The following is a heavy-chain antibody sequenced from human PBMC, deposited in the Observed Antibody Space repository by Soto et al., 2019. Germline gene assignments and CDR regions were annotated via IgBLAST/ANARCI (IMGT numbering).Heavy chain of an antibody. J-gene: IGHJ4*02. CDR2: IYPGDSDT. Sequence: GASLKISCQGSGYSFTSYWIGWVRQMPGKGLEWMGIIYPGDSDTRYSPSFQGQVTISADKSISTAYLQWSSLKASDTAMYYCARHRNVLLWFGELLLFDYWGQGTLVTVSS. CDR3: ARHRNVLLWFGELLLFDY. D-gene: IGHD3-10*01. CDR1: GYSFTSYW. V-gene: IGHV5-51*01.